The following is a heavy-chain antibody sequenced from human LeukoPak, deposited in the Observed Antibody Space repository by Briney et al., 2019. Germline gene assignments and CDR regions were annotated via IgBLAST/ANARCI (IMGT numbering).Heavy chain of an antibody. V-gene: IGHV4-39*07. CDR2: IHYTGST. Sequence: SETLSLTCTVSGDSISSGPYFWGWIRQPPGKGLEWIGNIHYTGSTYYKLSLRSRVTMSVDTSKNQFSLMLSSVTAADTAMYYCARLDGGQLGHCSSTSCNGAFDIWGQGAMVTVSS. CDR1: GDSISSGPYF. D-gene: IGHD2-2*01. CDR3: ARLDGGQLGHCSSTSCNGAFDI. J-gene: IGHJ3*02.